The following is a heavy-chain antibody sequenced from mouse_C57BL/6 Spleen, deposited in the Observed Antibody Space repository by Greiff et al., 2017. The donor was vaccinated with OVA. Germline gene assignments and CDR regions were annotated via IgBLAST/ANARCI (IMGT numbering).Heavy chain of an antibody. CDR2: IRNKANGYTT. CDR1: GFTFTDYY. J-gene: IGHJ4*01. V-gene: IGHV7-3*01. CDR3: ARYNLRYAMDY. D-gene: IGHD5-1*01. Sequence: EVKLMESGGGLVQPGGSLSLSCAASGFTFTDYYMSWVRQPPGKALEWLGFIRNKANGYTTEYSASVKGRFTISRDNSQSILYLQMNALRAEDSATYYCARYNLRYAMDYWGQGTSVTVSS.